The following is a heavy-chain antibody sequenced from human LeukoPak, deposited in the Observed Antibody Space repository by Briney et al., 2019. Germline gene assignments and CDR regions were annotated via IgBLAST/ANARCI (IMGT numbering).Heavy chain of an antibody. CDR1: AFTFSSYG. J-gene: IGHJ4*02. V-gene: IGHV3-33*01. D-gene: IGHD1-26*01. CDR3: AREGTYSGSYYAYDY. Sequence: GRSLRLSCAASAFTFSSYGMHWVRQAPGKGLEWVAVIWYDGSNKYYADSVKGRFTISRDNSKNTLYLQMNSLRAEDTAVYYCAREGTYSGSYYAYDYWGQGTLVTVSS. CDR2: IWYDGSNK.